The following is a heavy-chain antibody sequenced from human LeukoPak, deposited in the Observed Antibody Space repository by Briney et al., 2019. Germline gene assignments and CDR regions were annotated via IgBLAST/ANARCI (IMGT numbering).Heavy chain of an antibody. CDR1: GFTFSSYW. J-gene: IGHJ6*02. V-gene: IGHV3-7*03. CDR2: INLNGNVN. Sequence: GGSLRLSCAASGFTFSSYWMNWARQAPGKGLEWVASINLNGNVNYYVDSVKGRFTISRDNAKNSLYLQMSNLRAEDTAVYFCARGGGLDGWGQGAKVTVSS. CDR3: ARGGGLDG. D-gene: IGHD3-16*01.